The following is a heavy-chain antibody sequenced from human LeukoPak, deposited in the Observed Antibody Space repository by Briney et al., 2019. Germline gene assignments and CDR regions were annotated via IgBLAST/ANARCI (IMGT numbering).Heavy chain of an antibody. CDR2: INPSGGST. CDR3: ALGYCSSTSCYFQWENWFDP. V-gene: IGHV1-46*01. Sequence: GASVKVSCKASGYTFTSYYMPWVRQAPGQGLEWMGIINPSGGSTSYAQKFQGRVTMTRDTSTSTVYMELSSLRSEDTAVYYCALGYCSSTSCYFQWENWFDPWGQGTLVTVSS. CDR1: GYTFTSYY. J-gene: IGHJ5*02. D-gene: IGHD2-2*01.